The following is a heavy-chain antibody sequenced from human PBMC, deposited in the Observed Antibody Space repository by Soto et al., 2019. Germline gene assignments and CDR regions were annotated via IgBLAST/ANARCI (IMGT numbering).Heavy chain of an antibody. Sequence: GGSLILSWTASGLTFRSYAMSWVLQAPGKGLEWVSAISGSGGSTYYADSVKGRFTISRDNSKNTLYLQMNSLRAEDTAVYYCAKGSAGYRRGWCYFDDWGQGTLVTVSS. V-gene: IGHV3-23*01. D-gene: IGHD6-19*01. J-gene: IGHJ4*02. CDR1: GLTFRSYA. CDR3: AKGSAGYRRGWCYFDD. CDR2: ISGSGGST.